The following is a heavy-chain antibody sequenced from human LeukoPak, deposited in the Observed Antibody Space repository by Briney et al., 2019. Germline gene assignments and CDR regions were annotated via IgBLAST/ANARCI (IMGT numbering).Heavy chain of an antibody. D-gene: IGHD6-13*01. CDR1: GFTFSSYA. J-gene: IGHJ4*02. Sequence: GGSLRLSCAASGFTFSSYAMSWVRQALGKGLEWVSAISGSGGSTYYADSVKGRSTISRDNSKNTLYLQMNSLRAEDTAVYYCAKDRKQQLVTVFDYWGQGTLVTVSS. V-gene: IGHV3-23*01. CDR3: AKDRKQQLVTVFDY. CDR2: ISGSGGST.